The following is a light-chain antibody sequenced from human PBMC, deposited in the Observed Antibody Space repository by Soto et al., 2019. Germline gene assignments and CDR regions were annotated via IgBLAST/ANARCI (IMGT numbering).Light chain of an antibody. CDR2: EVT. J-gene: IGLJ1*01. CDR1: SSDVGAYNY. CDR3: NSYTTTTVV. V-gene: IGLV2-14*01. Sequence: QSALTQPASVSGSPGQSITISCTGTSSDVGAYNYVSWYQQYPGKAPKLMIYEVTNRPSGVSNRFSGSKSGNTASLTISGLQPEDEADYYCNSYTTTTVVFGTGTKVTVL.